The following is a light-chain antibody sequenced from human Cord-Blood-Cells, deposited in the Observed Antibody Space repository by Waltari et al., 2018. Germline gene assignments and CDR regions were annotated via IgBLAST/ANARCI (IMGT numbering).Light chain of an antibody. CDR1: QDISNY. CDR2: DAS. J-gene: IGKJ4*01. V-gene: IGKV1-33*01. Sequence: DIQMTQSPSSLSASVGDRVTITCQASQDISNYLNWYQQKPGKAPKLLTYDASNLETGVPSRFSGSGSGTDFTFTISSLQPEDIATYYCQQYDNLPPAAFSFGGGTKVEIK. CDR3: QQYDNLPPAAFS.